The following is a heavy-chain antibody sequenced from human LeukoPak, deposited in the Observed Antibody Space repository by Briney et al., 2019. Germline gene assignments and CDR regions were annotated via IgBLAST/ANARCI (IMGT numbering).Heavy chain of an antibody. J-gene: IGHJ4*02. CDR1: GGSISSSSYY. D-gene: IGHD1-26*01. CDR3: ARKAPYSGSYSLDY. CDR2: IYYSGST. V-gene: IGHV4-39*07. Sequence: SETLSLTCTVSGGSISSSSYYWGWIRQPPGKGLGWIGSIYYSGSTNYNPSLKSRVTISVDTSKNQFSLKLSSVTAADTAVYYCARKAPYSGSYSLDYWGQGTLVTVSS.